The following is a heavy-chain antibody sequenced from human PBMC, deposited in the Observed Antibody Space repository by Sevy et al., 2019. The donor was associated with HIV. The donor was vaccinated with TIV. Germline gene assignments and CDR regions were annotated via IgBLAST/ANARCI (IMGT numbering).Heavy chain of an antibody. D-gene: IGHD1-26*01. J-gene: IGHJ4*02. CDR1: GFTFSSYS. Sequence: GGSLRLSCAASGFTFSSYSITWVRQAPGKGLEWVSGISESGDRTAYAYSVKGRFAMSRDNSNNMLSLQMTSLRAEDTAVYYCAKQMGVAGPYFDLWGQGTLVTVSS. V-gene: IGHV3-23*01. CDR2: ISESGDRT. CDR3: AKQMGVAGPYFDL.